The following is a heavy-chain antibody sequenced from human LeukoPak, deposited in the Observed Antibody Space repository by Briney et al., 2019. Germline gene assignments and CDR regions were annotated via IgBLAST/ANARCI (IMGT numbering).Heavy chain of an antibody. J-gene: IGHJ4*02. CDR1: GGTFSSYT. V-gene: IGHV1-69*02. CDR3: ATACSGGSCPLDY. CDR2: IIPILGIA. D-gene: IGHD2-15*01. Sequence: GASVKVSCKASGGTFSSYTISWVRQAPGQGLEWMGRIIPILGIAIYAQKFQGRVTMTEDTSTDTAYMELSSLRSEDTAVYYCATACSGGSCPLDYWGQGTLVTVSS.